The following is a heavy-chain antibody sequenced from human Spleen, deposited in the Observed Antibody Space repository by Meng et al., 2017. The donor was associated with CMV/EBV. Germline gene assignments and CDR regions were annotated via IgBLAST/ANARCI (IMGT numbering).Heavy chain of an antibody. D-gene: IGHD6-13*01. CDR1: GHTLTDFS. Sequence: QVQLIQSGAEVKRPGASVKVSCKVSGHTLTDFSIHWVRQAPEKGLEWMGGFDPEDGESMYAQRFQGRVTMSGDTSTDTAYMELRNLRSDDTAVYYCARDQQLIPAEYFQHWGPGTLVTVSS. V-gene: IGHV1-24*01. CDR3: ARDQQLIPAEYFQH. J-gene: IGHJ1*01. CDR2: FDPEDGES.